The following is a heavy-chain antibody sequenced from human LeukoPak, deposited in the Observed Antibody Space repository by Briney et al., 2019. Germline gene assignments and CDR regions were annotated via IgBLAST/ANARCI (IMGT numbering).Heavy chain of an antibody. V-gene: IGHV1-18*01. D-gene: IGHD3-22*01. J-gene: IGHJ4*02. CDR3: ARELGYDSSGYPVDY. CDR1: GYTFTSYA. CDR2: ISTYNGNT. Sequence: ASVKVSCKASGYTFTSYAINWVRQAPGQGLEWMGWISTYNGNTKYAQMLQGRVTMTTDTSTSTAYMELRSLRSDDTAVYYCARELGYDSSGYPVDYWGQGTLVTVSS.